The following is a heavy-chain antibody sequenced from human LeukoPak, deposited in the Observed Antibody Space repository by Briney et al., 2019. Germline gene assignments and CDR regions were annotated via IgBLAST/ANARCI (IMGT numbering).Heavy chain of an antibody. Sequence: SETLSLTCSVSGGSISSNYWSWVRQPAGEGLEWIGRIHISGTNYNRSLKRRLTMSADTSKNQLSLKLSSVTAADTAVYYCARGVTGFDSWGQGTLVTVYS. J-gene: IGHJ4*02. CDR2: IHISGT. V-gene: IGHV4-4*07. CDR3: ARGVTGFDS. CDR1: GGSISSNY.